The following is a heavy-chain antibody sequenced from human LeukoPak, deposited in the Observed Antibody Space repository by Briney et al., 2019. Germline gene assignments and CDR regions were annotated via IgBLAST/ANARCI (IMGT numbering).Heavy chain of an antibody. CDR1: GGSISSSSYY. V-gene: IGHV4-39*07. CDR3: ARGMVTTETNWFDP. CDR2: IYYSGST. J-gene: IGHJ5*02. D-gene: IGHD4-17*01. Sequence: SETLSLTCTVSGGSISSSSYYWGWIRQPPGKGREWIGSIYYSGSTYYNPSLKSRVTTSVDTSKHQFSLKLSSVTAADTAVYYCARGMVTTETNWFDPWGQGTLVTVSS.